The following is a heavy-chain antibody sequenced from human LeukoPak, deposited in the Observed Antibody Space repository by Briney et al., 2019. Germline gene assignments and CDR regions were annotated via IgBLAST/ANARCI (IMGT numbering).Heavy chain of an antibody. J-gene: IGHJ3*02. CDR2: IFYSGST. Sequence: SETLSLTCTVSGGSISTTNYYWGWIRQPPGKGLEWIGNIFYSGSTYYNPSLKSRVTISVDTSKNQFSLKLSSVTAADTAVYYCARDKTYVWGSYRLNAFDIWGQGTMVTVSS. CDR1: GGSISTTNYY. CDR3: ARDKTYVWGSYRLNAFDI. V-gene: IGHV4-39*07. D-gene: IGHD3-16*02.